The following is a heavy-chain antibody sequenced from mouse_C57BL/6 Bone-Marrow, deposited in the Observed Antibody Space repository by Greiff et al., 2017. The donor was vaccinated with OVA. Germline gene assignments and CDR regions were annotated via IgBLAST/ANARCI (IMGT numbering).Heavy chain of an antibody. Sequence: QVQLQQPGAELVMPGASVKLSCKASGYTFTSYWMHWVKQRPGQGLEWIGEIDPSDSYTNYNQKFKGKSTLTVDKSSSTAYMQLSSLTSEDSAVYYGARPNWDVYYFDYWGQGTTLTVSS. J-gene: IGHJ2*01. CDR2: IDPSDSYT. CDR1: GYTFTSYW. CDR3: ARPNWDVYYFDY. D-gene: IGHD4-1*01. V-gene: IGHV1-69*01.